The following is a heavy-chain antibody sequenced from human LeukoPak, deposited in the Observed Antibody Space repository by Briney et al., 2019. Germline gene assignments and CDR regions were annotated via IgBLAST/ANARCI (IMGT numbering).Heavy chain of an antibody. D-gene: IGHD6-13*01. CDR3: ATDIAAAGNY. CDR1: GYTFTGYY. V-gene: IGHV1-2*06. Sequence: ASVKVSCTASGYTFTGYYMHWVRQAPGQGLEWMGRINPNSGGTNYAQKFQGRVTMTRDTSISTAYMELRSLRSDDTAVYYCATDIAAAGNYWGQGTLVTVSS. CDR2: INPNSGGT. J-gene: IGHJ4*02.